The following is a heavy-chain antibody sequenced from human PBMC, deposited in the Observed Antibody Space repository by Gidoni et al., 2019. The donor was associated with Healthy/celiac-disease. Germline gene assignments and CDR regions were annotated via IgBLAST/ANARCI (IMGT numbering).Heavy chain of an antibody. D-gene: IGHD6-19*01. Sequence: EVQLVESGGVVVQPGGSLRLSCAASGFTFDDYTMHWVRQAPGKGLECVSLISWDGGSTYYADSVKGRFTISRDNSKNSLYLQMNSLRTEDTALYYCAKGSVAGPGDYFDYWGQGTLVTVSS. J-gene: IGHJ4*02. CDR2: ISWDGGST. CDR1: GFTFDDYT. CDR3: AKGSVAGPGDYFDY. V-gene: IGHV3-43*01.